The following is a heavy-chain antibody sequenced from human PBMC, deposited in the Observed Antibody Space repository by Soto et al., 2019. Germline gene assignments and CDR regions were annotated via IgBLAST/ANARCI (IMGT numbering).Heavy chain of an antibody. CDR2: IKQDGSEK. Sequence: GGSLRLSCAASGFTFSMYWMNWVRQAPGRGLEWVANIKQDGSEKNYVDSVRGRFTVSRDNAKNSLFLQINSPRADDTAVYYCASPRVPFAWTGIFDFWGQGALVTVSS. CDR3: ASPRVPFAWTGIFDF. J-gene: IGHJ4*02. D-gene: IGHD2-8*02. V-gene: IGHV3-7*03. CDR1: GFTFSMYW.